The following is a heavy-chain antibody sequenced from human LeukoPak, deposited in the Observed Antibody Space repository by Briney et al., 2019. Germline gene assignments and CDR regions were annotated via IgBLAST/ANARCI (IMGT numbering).Heavy chain of an antibody. J-gene: IGHJ4*02. Sequence: SETLSLTCGVYGGSFSGYYWSWIRQPPGKGLEWIGEINHSGSTNYNPSLKSRVTISVDTSKNQFSLKLSSVTAADTAVYYCARGNYYDSSGYYGYWGQGTLVTLSS. V-gene: IGHV4-34*01. CDR3: ARGNYYDSSGYYGY. CDR2: INHSGST. CDR1: GGSFSGYY. D-gene: IGHD3-22*01.